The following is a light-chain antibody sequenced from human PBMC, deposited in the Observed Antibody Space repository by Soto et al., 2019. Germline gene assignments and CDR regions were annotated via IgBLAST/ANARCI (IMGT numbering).Light chain of an antibody. CDR3: CSNAGSSTYV. Sequence: QSVLTQPASVSGSPGQSITISCTGTSSDVGSYNLVSWYQQHPGKAPKLIIYEVTKRPSGVSNRFSGSKSGNAASLTISGLQAEDESDYYCCSNAGSSTYVFVTGTKVTV. CDR2: EVT. V-gene: IGLV2-23*02. J-gene: IGLJ1*01. CDR1: SSDVGSYNL.